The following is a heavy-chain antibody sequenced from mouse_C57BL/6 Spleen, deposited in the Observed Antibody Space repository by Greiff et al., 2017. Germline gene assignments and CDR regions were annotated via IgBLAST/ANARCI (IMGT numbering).Heavy chain of an antibody. D-gene: IGHD1-1*01. Sequence: QVQLQQPGAELVKPGASVKMSCKASGYTFTSYWITWVKQRPGQGLEWIGDIYPGSGSTNYNEKFKSKATLTVDTSSSTAYMQLSSLTSEDSAVYDCAREDYYGSPFAYWGQGTLVTVSA. CDR1: GYTFTSYW. CDR2: IYPGSGST. J-gene: IGHJ3*01. CDR3: AREDYYGSPFAY. V-gene: IGHV1-55*01.